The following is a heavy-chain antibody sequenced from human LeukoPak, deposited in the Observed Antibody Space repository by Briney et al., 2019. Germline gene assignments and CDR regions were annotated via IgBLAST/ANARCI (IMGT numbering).Heavy chain of an antibody. CDR2: IAYDGSMT. Sequence: GGSLRLSCAASGFTYAMHWFRQAPGRGLEWVAVIAYDGSMTHYADSVKGRFTISRDNSKDTLFLQMNSLRAEDTAVYYCARNRFEWKWLSPVGQWGQGTLVTVS. D-gene: IGHD3-22*01. J-gene: IGHJ4*02. CDR3: ARNRFEWKWLSPVGQ. CDR1: GFTYA. V-gene: IGHV3-30*03.